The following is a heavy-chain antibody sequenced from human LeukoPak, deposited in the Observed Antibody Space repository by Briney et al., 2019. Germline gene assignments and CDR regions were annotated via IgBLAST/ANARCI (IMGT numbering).Heavy chain of an antibody. CDR1: VYTLTVLS. J-gene: IGHJ4*02. Sequence: ASVKLFRKVSVYTLTVLSIHWVRRAPGKGLVGMGGFDPEDGETIYAQKFQGRVTMTEDTSTDTAYMELSSLRSEDTAVYYCTSTYYDFWSGSETDYWGQGTLVTVSS. CDR3: TSTYYDFWSGSETDY. CDR2: FDPEDGET. V-gene: IGHV1-24*01. D-gene: IGHD3-3*01.